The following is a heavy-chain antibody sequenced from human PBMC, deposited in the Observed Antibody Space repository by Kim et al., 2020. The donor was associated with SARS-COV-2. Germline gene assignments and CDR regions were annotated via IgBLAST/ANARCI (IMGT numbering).Heavy chain of an antibody. CDR2: INHSGST. V-gene: IGHV4-34*01. CDR3: ASPIFTFGGVIAHYYGMDV. Sequence: SETLSLTCAVYGGSFSGYYWSWIRQPPGKGLEWIGEINHSGSTNYNPSLKSRVTISVDTSKNQFSLKLSSVTAADTAVYYCASPIFTFGGVIAHYYGMDVWGQGTTVTVSS. J-gene: IGHJ6*02. CDR1: GGSFSGYY. D-gene: IGHD3-16*02.